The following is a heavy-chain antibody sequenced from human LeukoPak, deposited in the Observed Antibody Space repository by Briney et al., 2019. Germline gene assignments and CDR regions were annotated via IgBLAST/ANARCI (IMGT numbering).Heavy chain of an antibody. CDR1: GGSFSGYY. CDR2: INNSGST. J-gene: IGHJ6*02. Sequence: PSETLSLTCAVYGGSFSGYYWSWIRQPPGKGLEWIGEINNSGSTNYNPSLKSRVTISVDTSKNQFSLKLSSVTAADTAVYYCARGPTYYYDSSGYSYYYYGMDVWGQGTTVTVSS. V-gene: IGHV4-34*01. D-gene: IGHD3-22*01. CDR3: ARGPTYYYDSSGYSYYYYGMDV.